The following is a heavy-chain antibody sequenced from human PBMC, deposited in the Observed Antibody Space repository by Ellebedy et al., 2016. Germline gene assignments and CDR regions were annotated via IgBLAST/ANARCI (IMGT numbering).Heavy chain of an antibody. CDR2: INAGNGNT. Sequence: ASVKVSCKASGYTFTRNAMHWVRQAPGQRLEWMGWINAGNGNTKYSQKFQGRVTITRDTSASTAYMELSSLRSEDTAVYYCARSVIVVVPAAMPERIFDYWGQGTLVTVSS. V-gene: IGHV1-3*01. CDR1: GYTFTRNA. J-gene: IGHJ4*02. CDR3: ARSVIVVVPAAMPERIFDY. D-gene: IGHD2-2*01.